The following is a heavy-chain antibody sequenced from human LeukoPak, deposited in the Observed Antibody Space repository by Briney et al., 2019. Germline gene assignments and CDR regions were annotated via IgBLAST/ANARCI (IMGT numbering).Heavy chain of an antibody. CDR2: IDPNTGGT. Sequence: ASVKVSCKASGYTFTDYYMHWVRQAPRQGLEWMGWIDPNTGGTNYAQKFQDRVTMTGDTSISTAYMELNRLRSDDTAVYYCARVVAGVGAAFDYWGQGTLVTVSS. CDR1: GYTFTDYY. D-gene: IGHD6-13*01. J-gene: IGHJ4*02. CDR3: ARVVAGVGAAFDY. V-gene: IGHV1-2*02.